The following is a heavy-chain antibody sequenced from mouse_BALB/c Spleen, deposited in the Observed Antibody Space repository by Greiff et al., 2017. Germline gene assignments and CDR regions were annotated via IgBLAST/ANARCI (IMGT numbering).Heavy chain of an antibody. V-gene: IGHV5-9-4*01. Sequence: EVQRVESGGGLVKPGGSLKLSCAASGFTFSSYAMSWVRQSPEKRLEWVAEISSGGSYTYYPDTVTGRFTISRDNAKNTLYLEMSSLRSEDTAMYYCARILRLRAYAMDYWGQGTSVTVSS. CDR1: GFTFSSYA. J-gene: IGHJ4*01. CDR2: ISSGGSYT. D-gene: IGHD1-2*01. CDR3: ARILRLRAYAMDY.